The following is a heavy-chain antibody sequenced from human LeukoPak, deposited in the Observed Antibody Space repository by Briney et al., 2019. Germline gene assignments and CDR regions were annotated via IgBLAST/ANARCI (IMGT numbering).Heavy chain of an antibody. CDR2: IKSKTDGGTT. V-gene: IGHV3-15*01. D-gene: IGHD3-10*01. J-gene: IGHJ4*02. CDR3: TTARITMVREGIDY. Sequence: GGSLRLSCAASGFTFSSYAMHWVRQGPGKGLEWLGRIKSKTDGGTTDYAAPVKGRFTISRDDSKNTLYLQMNSLKTEDTAVYYCTTARITMVREGIDYWGQGTLVTVSS. CDR1: GFTFSSYA.